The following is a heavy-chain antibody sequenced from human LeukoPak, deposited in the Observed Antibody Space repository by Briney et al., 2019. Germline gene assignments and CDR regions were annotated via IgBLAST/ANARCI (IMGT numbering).Heavy chain of an antibody. CDR1: GFTFSSYA. V-gene: IGHV3-23*01. J-gene: IGHJ3*02. Sequence: GGSLRLSCAASGFTFSSYAMSWVRQAPGKGLEWVSAISGSGGSTYYADSVKGRFTISRDNSTTTLYLQMNSLRAEDTAVYYCAKDLVEMATIRARGAFDIWGQGTMVTVSS. CDR3: AKDLVEMATIRARGAFDI. CDR2: ISGSGGST. D-gene: IGHD5-24*01.